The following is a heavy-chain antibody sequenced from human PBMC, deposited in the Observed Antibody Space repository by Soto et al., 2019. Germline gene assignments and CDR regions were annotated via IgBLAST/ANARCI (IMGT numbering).Heavy chain of an antibody. Sequence: PGGSLRLSCAASGFSFTNFAMSWVRQAPGKGLEWVAGIGASGDITWYADSVKGRLSISRDNSKNTLYLQLNSRRFEDTAVYYCAKDDFTDRGDDYFDYWGPGTLVTVSS. D-gene: IGHD2-21*02. CDR3: AKDDFTDRGDDYFDY. J-gene: IGHJ4*02. V-gene: IGHV3-23*01. CDR1: GFSFTNFA. CDR2: IGASGDIT.